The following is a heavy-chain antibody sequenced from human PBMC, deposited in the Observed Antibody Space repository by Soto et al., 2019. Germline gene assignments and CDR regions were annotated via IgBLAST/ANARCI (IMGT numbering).Heavy chain of an antibody. D-gene: IGHD6-19*01. J-gene: IGHJ4*02. CDR2: ISTFNGNA. Sequence: QVQLVQSGAEVKKPGASVKVSCKASGYTFSSNGVSWVRQAPGQGLEWMGWISTFNGNAHYAQKFQGRVTMTTDTSQNTAYMEMTSLSSDDTAVYYCARLHGYSSGWYDYWGQGILVTVSS. CDR3: ARLHGYSSGWYDY. V-gene: IGHV1-18*04. CDR1: GYTFSSNG.